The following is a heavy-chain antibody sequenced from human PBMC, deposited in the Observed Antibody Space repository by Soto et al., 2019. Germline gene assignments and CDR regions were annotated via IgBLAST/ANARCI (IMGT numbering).Heavy chain of an antibody. CDR3: AREGQAPYYYYGMDV. V-gene: IGHV1-18*01. J-gene: IGHJ6*02. Sequence: ASVKVSCKASGYTFTNYGFSWVRLAPGQGLEWMGWISGYNGNTKYAEKFQGRVTMTTDTSTSTAHMELRSLRSDDTAVYYCAREGQAPYYYYGMDVWGQGTAVTVSS. CDR2: ISGYNGNT. CDR1: GYTFTNYG.